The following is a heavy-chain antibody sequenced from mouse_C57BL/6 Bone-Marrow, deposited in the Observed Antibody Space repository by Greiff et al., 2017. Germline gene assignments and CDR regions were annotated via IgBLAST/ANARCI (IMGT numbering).Heavy chain of an antibody. CDR2: IYPGSGNT. V-gene: IGHV1-76*01. CDR3: ARYPGDYYAMDY. J-gene: IGHJ4*01. Sequence: QVQLQQSGAELVRPGASVKLSCKASGYTFTDYYINWVKQRPGQGLEWIARIYPGSGNTYYNEKFKGKATLTAEKSSSTAYMHLSSLTSEDSAVYFCARYPGDYYAMDYWGQGTSVTVSS. CDR1: GYTFTDYY.